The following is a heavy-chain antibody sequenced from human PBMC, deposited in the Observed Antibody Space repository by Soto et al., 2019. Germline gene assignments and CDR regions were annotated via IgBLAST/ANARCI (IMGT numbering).Heavy chain of an antibody. D-gene: IGHD5-12*01. V-gene: IGHV3-33*01. CDR1: GFPFSSYC. CDR3: ARPTRGYSGYDYFDY. CDR2: IWYDGSNK. J-gene: IGHJ4*02. Sequence: PGGSLRLSCAASGFPFSSYCMHWVRQAPGKGLEWVAVIWYDGSNKYYADSVKGRFTISRDNSKNTLYLQMNSLRAEDTAVYYCARPTRGYSGYDYFDYWGQGTLVTVSS.